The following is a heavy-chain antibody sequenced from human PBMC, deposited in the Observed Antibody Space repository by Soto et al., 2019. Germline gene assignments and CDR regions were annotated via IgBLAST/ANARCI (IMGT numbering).Heavy chain of an antibody. Sequence: QVQLVESGGGVVQSGGSLRLSCAASGFTFSSYYMYWVRQAPGKGLEWVATISDDGGSKKYYTDSVKGRFTVSRDNFNKTLYLQMNGLRPEDTAVYYCALEMSNYYHYGMDVWGQGTTITVPS. CDR3: ALEMSNYYHYGMDV. J-gene: IGHJ6*02. V-gene: IGHV3-30-3*01. CDR2: ISDDGGSKK. CDR1: GFTFSSYY. D-gene: IGHD3-10*01.